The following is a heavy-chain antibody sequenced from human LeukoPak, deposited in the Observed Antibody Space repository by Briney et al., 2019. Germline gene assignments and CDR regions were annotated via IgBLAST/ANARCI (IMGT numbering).Heavy chain of an antibody. D-gene: IGHD5-18*01. J-gene: IGHJ5*02. V-gene: IGHV1-8*01. CDR1: GYTFTSYD. CDR3: ARGKTPDTVLFDP. Sequence: ASVKVSCKASGYTFTSYDINWVRQASGQGLEWMGWMNPNSGNTGYAQKFQGRVTMTRNTSISTAYMELSSLGSEDTAVYYCARGKTPDTVLFDPWGQGTLVTVSS. CDR2: MNPNSGNT.